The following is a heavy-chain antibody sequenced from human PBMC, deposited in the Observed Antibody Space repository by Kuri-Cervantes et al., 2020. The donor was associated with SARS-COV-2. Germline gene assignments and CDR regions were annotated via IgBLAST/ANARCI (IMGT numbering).Heavy chain of an antibody. J-gene: IGHJ3*02. CDR1: GFTFSSYG. V-gene: IGHV3-7*01. CDR3: ARDSDFWSGYYTGIVAFDI. CDR2: IKQDGSEK. D-gene: IGHD3-3*01. Sequence: GGSLRLSCAASGFTFSSYGMHWVRQAPGKGLEWVANIKQDGSEKYYVDSVKGRFTISRDNAKSSLYLQMNSLRAEDTAVYYCARDSDFWSGYYTGIVAFDIWGQGTMVTVSS.